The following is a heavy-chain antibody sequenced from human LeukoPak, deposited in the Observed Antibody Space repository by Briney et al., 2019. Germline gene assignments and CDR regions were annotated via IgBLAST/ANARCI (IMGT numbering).Heavy chain of an antibody. Sequence: GGSLRLSCAASGFTFSSYWMHWVRQAPGKGLVWVSRINSDGSSTSYADSVKGRFTIPRDNAKNTLYLQMNSLSGEDTAVYFCARDGVGATLDYWGQGTLVTVSS. D-gene: IGHD1-26*01. CDR1: GFTFSSYW. V-gene: IGHV3-74*01. CDR3: ARDGVGATLDY. CDR2: INSDGSST. J-gene: IGHJ4*02.